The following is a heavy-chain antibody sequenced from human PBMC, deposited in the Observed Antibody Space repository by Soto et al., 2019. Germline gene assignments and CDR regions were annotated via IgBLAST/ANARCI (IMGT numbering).Heavy chain of an antibody. CDR1: KFTFSTYG. CDR2: ISQDGSNK. D-gene: IGHD2-21*02. J-gene: IGHJ6*02. Sequence: GGSLRLSCAASKFTFSTYGIHWVRQAPGTGLEWVAVISQDGSNKYYAASVKGRFTISRDNFENTLDLQMDSLRVEDTGVYYCAKDQDAYCGGDECGLDVWGQGTTVTVSS. CDR3: AKDQDAYCGGDECGLDV. V-gene: IGHV3-30*18.